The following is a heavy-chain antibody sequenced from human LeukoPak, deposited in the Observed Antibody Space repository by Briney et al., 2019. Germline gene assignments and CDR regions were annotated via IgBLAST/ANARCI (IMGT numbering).Heavy chain of an antibody. Sequence: GGSLRLSCAASGFTFSSYEMNWVRQAPGKGLEWVSYISSGSSSIFYADSVKGRFTISRDTSKNTLYLQMDTLRAEDTAVYYCARDLGANYYGSGTYYFDYWGQGTLVTVSS. CDR2: ISSGSSSI. CDR3: ARDLGANYYGSGTYYFDY. D-gene: IGHD3-10*01. CDR1: GFTFSSYE. V-gene: IGHV3-48*01. J-gene: IGHJ4*02.